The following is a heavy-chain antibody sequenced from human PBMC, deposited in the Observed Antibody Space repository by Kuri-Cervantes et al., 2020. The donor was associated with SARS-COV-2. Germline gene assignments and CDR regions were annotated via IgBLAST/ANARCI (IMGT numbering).Heavy chain of an antibody. V-gene: IGHV1-3*01. J-gene: IGHJ4*02. CDR1: GYTFTSYA. Sequence: ASVKVSCKASGYTFTSYAMHWVRQAPGQRLEWMGWINAGNGNTKYSQKFQGRVTITRDTSTSTVYMELNSLRAEDTAVYYCARGTYYYDSSGYPPDYWGQGTLVTVSS. D-gene: IGHD3-22*01. CDR3: ARGTYYYDSSGYPPDY. CDR2: INAGNGNT.